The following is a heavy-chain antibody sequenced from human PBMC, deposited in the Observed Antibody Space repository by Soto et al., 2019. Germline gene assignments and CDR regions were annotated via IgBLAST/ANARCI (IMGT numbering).Heavy chain of an antibody. CDR3: ASLKTIFGVINQSWFDP. CDR1: GDSINSDDFY. D-gene: IGHD3-3*01. Sequence: LSLTCIVSGDSINSDDFYWTWIRQHPGKGLEWIGYISYSGNNYYNPSLKSRVTISIDTSTNQFSLSLSSVTAADTAVYYCASLKTIFGVINQSWFDPWGQGTLVTVSS. V-gene: IGHV4-31*03. CDR2: ISYSGNN. J-gene: IGHJ5*02.